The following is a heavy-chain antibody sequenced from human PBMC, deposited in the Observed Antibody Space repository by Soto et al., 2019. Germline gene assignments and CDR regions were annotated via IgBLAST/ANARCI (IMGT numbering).Heavy chain of an antibody. CDR1: GFTFSSYA. Sequence: QVQLVESGGGVVQPGRSLRLSCAASGFTFSSYAMHWVRQAPGKGLEWVAVISYDGSNKYYADSVKGRFTISRDNSKNTLYLQMNSLRAEDTAVYYCARDLSGSRLNYFDCWGQGTLVTVSS. V-gene: IGHV3-30-3*01. D-gene: IGHD1-26*01. J-gene: IGHJ4*02. CDR3: ARDLSGSRLNYFDC. CDR2: ISYDGSNK.